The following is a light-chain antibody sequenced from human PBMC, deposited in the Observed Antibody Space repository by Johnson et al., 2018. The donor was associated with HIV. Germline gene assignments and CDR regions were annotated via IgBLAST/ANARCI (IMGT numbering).Light chain of an antibody. J-gene: IGLJ1*01. Sequence: QAVLTQPPSVSAAPGQKVTISCSGSSSNIGNNYVSWFQQLPGTAPKLLIYDNDKRPSGIPDRFSGSKSGTSATLAITGLQTGDEADYYCETWDSRLSGYYVFGSGTRLTVL. CDR2: DND. CDR3: ETWDSRLSGYYV. V-gene: IGLV1-51*01. CDR1: SSNIGNNY.